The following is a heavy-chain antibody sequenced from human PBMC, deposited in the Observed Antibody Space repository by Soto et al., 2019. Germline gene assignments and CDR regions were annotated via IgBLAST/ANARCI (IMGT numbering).Heavy chain of an antibody. D-gene: IGHD2-15*01. CDR2: ISSISSYI. CDR3: ASDRRTWCRSEFDP. CDR1: GFTFSSYS. V-gene: IGHV3-21*01. J-gene: IGHJ5*02. Sequence: AGGSLRLSCAASGFTFSSYSMNWVRQAPGKGLEGVSSISSISSYIYYADSVKGRFTISRDNAKNSLYLQMNSLRAEDTAVYYFASDRRTWCRSEFDPWGKGTLVTVS.